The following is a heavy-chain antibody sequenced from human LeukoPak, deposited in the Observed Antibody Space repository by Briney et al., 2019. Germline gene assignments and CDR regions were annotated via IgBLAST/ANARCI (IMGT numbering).Heavy chain of an antibody. V-gene: IGHV4-4*07. CDR1: GGSINSY. Sequence: SETLCLTCTVSGGSINSYWSWIRQPAGKGLEWIGRISGSWTITYNPTQQSRLSISIDTSKNQFSLKLMSVTAADTAVYYCARDSGTTGEVKFDPWGQGTLVTVSS. D-gene: IGHD3-16*01. CDR3: ARDSGTTGEVKFDP. CDR2: ISGSWTI. J-gene: IGHJ5*02.